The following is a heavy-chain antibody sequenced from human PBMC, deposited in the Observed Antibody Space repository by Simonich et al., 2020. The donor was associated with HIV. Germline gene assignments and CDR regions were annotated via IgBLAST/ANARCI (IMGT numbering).Heavy chain of an antibody. CDR2: INHSGST. D-gene: IGHD5-12*01. Sequence: QVHLQQWGAGLLKPSETLSLTCAVYGGSFSGYYWTWIRQPPGKGLEWIGEINHSGSTDYNPSLNSRVTISVDTSKNQFSLKLSSVTAADTAVYYCARRTGYDLDYWGQGTLVTVSS. V-gene: IGHV4-34*01. CDR1: GGSFSGYY. CDR3: ARRTGYDLDY. J-gene: IGHJ4*02.